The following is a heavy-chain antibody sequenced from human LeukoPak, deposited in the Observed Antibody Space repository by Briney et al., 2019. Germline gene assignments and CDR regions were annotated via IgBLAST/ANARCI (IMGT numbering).Heavy chain of an antibody. CDR1: GGSISSYY. V-gene: IGHV4-59*01. D-gene: IGHD3-22*01. J-gene: IGHJ4*02. CDR2: LYNSGSN. CDR3: ARASPGYYYRYFDY. Sequence: SETLSLTCTVSGGSISSYYWSWIRQPPGKGLEWIGYLYNSGSNNYNPSLKSRVSISVGTSKNQFSLKLSSVTAADTAVYFCARASPGYYYRYFDYWGQGTLVTVSS.